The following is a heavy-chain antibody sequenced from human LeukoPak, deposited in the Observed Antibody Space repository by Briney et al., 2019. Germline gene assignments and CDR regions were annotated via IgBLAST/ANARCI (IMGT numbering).Heavy chain of an antibody. CDR2: ISAYNGNT. CDR1: GYTFTSYG. Sequence: ASVKVSCKASGYTFTSYGISWVRQAPGQGLEWMGWISAYNGNTNYAQKLQGRVTMTTDTSTSTAYMELRSLRSDDTAVYYCARAKGSGYPHDAFDIWGQGTMVTVSS. J-gene: IGHJ3*02. CDR3: ARAKGSGYPHDAFDI. V-gene: IGHV1-18*01. D-gene: IGHD3-22*01.